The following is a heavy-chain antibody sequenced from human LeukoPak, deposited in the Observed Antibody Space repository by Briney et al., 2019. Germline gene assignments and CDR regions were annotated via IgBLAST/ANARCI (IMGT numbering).Heavy chain of an antibody. J-gene: IGHJ4*02. D-gene: IGHD3-10*01. CDR3: AKVAHYYGSGSYYEYYFDY. CDR1: GFTFSSYA. V-gene: IGHV3-23*01. Sequence: GGSLRLSCAASGFTFSSYAMSWVHQAPGKGLEWVSTISGSGGTTYYSDSVKGRFTISRDNSKNTLYLQMDSLRAEDMAVYYCAKVAHYYGSGSYYEYYFDYWGQGTLVTVSS. CDR2: ISGSGGTT.